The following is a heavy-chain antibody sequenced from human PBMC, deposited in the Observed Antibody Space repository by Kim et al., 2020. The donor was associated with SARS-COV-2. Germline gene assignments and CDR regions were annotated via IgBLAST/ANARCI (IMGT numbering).Heavy chain of an antibody. CDR3: AKDSTIYFPVNGFDI. J-gene: IGHJ3*02. CDR1: GITFSSYA. V-gene: IGHV3-23*01. Sequence: GGSLRLSCAASGITFSSYAMSWVRQAPGKGLEWVSAISGSGNSTYYADSVKGRFTISRDNSKNTLYLQMNSLRAEDTAVYYCAKDSTIYFPVNGFDIWGQGTMVTVSS. CDR2: ISGSGNST. D-gene: IGHD2-2*01.